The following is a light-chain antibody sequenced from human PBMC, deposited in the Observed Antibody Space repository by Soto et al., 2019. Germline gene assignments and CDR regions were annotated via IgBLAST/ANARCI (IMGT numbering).Light chain of an antibody. Sequence: EVVLTQSPVTLSLSPGDRATLSCRASQSFRGLLAWYQQKPGQAPRLLIYDAYNRATGIRPRFSGSGSGTDFTLTTGSLELEDSAVYYCQQRHMWPITFGQGTRLEIK. CDR1: QSFRGL. V-gene: IGKV3-11*01. J-gene: IGKJ5*01. CDR2: DAY. CDR3: QQRHMWPIT.